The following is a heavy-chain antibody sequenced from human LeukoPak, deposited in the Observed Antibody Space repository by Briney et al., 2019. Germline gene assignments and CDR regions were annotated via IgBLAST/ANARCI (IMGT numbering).Heavy chain of an antibody. Sequence: PGGSLRLSCAASGFTFSSYWMSWVRQAPGKGLEWVSAISGSGGSTYYADSVKGRFTISRDNSKNTLYLQMNSLRAEDTAVYYCAKGFYDSSGYYVDAFDIWGQGTMVTVSS. CDR3: AKGFYDSSGYYVDAFDI. CDR2: ISGSGGST. D-gene: IGHD3-22*01. J-gene: IGHJ3*02. V-gene: IGHV3-23*01. CDR1: GFTFSSYW.